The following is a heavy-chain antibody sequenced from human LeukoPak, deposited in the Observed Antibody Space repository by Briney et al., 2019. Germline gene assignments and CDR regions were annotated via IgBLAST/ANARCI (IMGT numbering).Heavy chain of an antibody. V-gene: IGHV3-7*01. J-gene: IGHJ2*01. CDR2: MKQDGREK. Sequence: GGSLRLSCVASGFTFTNYWMTWVRQAPGKGLEWVANMKQDGREKYYVDSVKGRFTVSRDNAKNTLYLQMSSLRAEDPAVYYCAREFRKSVGWYFDLWGRGTLVTVSS. CDR1: GFTFTNYW. CDR3: AREFRKSVGWYFDL.